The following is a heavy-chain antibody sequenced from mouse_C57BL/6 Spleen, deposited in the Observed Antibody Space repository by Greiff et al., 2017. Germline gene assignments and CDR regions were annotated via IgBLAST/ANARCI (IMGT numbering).Heavy chain of an antibody. V-gene: IGHV1-80*01. CDR1: GYAFSSYW. J-gene: IGHJ2*01. D-gene: IGHD1-1*01. CDR2: IYPGAGDT. CDR3: ARNYYGSSYFDY. Sequence: QVQLQQSGAELVKPGASVKISCKASGYAFSSYWMNWVKQRPGKGLEWIGQIYPGAGDTNYNGKFKGKATLTADKSSSTAYMQLSSLTSEDSAVYFCARNYYGSSYFDYWGQGTTLTGSS.